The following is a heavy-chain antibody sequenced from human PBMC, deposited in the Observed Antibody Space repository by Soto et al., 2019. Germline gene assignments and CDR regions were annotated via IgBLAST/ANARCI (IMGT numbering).Heavy chain of an antibody. Sequence: ASVKVSCKASGYTFTSYGISWVRQAPGQGREWMGWISAYNGNTNYAQKLQGRVTMTTDTSTSTAYMELRSLRSDDTAVYYCARDRLLFLEWLASSFDDWGQGTRVTVSS. CDR1: GYTFTSYG. CDR2: ISAYNGNT. D-gene: IGHD3-3*01. J-gene: IGHJ4*02. CDR3: ARDRLLFLEWLASSFDD. V-gene: IGHV1-18*01.